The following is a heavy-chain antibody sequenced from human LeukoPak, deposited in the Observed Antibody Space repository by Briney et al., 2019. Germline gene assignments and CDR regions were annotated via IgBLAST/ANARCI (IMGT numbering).Heavy chain of an antibody. CDR1: GYTFTSYG. V-gene: IGHV1-18*01. CDR2: VSAYNGNT. D-gene: IGHD6-19*01. J-gene: IGHJ3*01. CDR3: ARGGGSGWYGVGAFDV. Sequence: PGASVKVSCKASGYTFTSYGISWVRQAPGQGLEWMGWVSAYNGNTNYAQKLQGRVTMTTDTSTSTAYMELMSLTSDDTAVYYCARGGGSGWYGVGAFDVWGQGTMVIVSS.